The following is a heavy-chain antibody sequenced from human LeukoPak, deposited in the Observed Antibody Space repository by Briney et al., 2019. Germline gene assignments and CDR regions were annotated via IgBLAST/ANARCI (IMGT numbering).Heavy chain of an antibody. Sequence: KPSETLSLTCAVYGGPFSGHYWRWIRQPPGKGLEWIGEINHSGSANYSPSLKSRVTLSVDTSKNQFSLKLSSVTAADTAMYYCATMRGYCSSPTCQDSWGQGTLVTVSS. CDR3: ATMRGYCSSPTCQDS. CDR1: GGPFSGHY. J-gene: IGHJ4*02. D-gene: IGHD2-2*01. CDR2: INHSGSA. V-gene: IGHV4-34*01.